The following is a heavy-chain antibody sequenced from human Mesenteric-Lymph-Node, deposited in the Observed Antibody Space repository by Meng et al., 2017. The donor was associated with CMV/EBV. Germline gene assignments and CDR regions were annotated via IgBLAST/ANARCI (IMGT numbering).Heavy chain of an antibody. D-gene: IGHD3-10*01. V-gene: IGHV1-69*10. J-gene: IGHJ4*02. CDR1: GGTFSRNV. CDR3: AGGGYGSGSYYNQGSFDY. CDR2: IIPILGIA. Sequence: SVKVSCKASGGTFSRNVTSWVRQAPGQGLEWMGGIIPILGIANYAQKFQGRVTITAYKSTSTAYMELSSLRSEDTAVYYCAGGGYGSGSYYNQGSFDYWGQGTLVTVSS.